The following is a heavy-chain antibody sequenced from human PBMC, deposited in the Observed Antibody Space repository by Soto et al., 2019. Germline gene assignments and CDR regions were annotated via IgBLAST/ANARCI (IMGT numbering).Heavy chain of an antibody. D-gene: IGHD2-8*01. V-gene: IGHV5-51*01. CDR3: ARGYCTTTVCDPWFDP. CDR2: IYPGDSDT. Sequence: PGESLKISCTGVGYIFTSYWIGWGRQMPGKGLEWMGIIYPGDSDTRYSPSFQGQVTISADKSITTAYLQWSSLKASDTAMYYCARGYCTTTVCDPWFDPWGQGTLVTVSS. J-gene: IGHJ5*02. CDR1: GYIFTSYW.